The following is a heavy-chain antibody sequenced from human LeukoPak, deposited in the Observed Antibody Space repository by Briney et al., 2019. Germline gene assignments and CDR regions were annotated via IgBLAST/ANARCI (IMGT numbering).Heavy chain of an antibody. V-gene: IGHV4-39*01. CDR2: IYYTGNT. CDR1: GVSISSSYSY. D-gene: IGHD5-12*01. Sequence: WETLSLTCTVSGVSISSSYSYWGWIRQPPGMGLEWIGSIYYTGNTYYNASLKSQVSISIDTSKNQFSLNVSSVTAADTAVYYCARATSSYFYYMDVWGKGTTVTISS. CDR3: ARATSSYFYYMDV. J-gene: IGHJ6*03.